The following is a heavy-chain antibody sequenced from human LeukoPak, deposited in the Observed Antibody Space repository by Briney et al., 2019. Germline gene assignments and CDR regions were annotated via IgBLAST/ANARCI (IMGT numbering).Heavy chain of an antibody. J-gene: IGHJ5*02. V-gene: IGHV3-21*01. CDR1: GFTFSSYS. CDR3: ARGRYNSGWSGWFDP. D-gene: IGHD6-19*01. Sequence: GGSLRLSCAASGFTFSSYSMNWVRQAPGKGLEWVSSISSSSSSMYYADSVKSRFTVSRDNAKNSLYLQMNSLRAEDTAVYYCARGRYNSGWSGWFDPWGQGTLVTVSS. CDR2: ISSSSSSM.